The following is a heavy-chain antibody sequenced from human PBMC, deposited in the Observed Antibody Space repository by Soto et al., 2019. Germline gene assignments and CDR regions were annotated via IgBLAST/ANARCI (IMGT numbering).Heavy chain of an antibody. Sequence: PGGSLRLSCAASGFTFSSYAMHWVRQAPGKGLEWVAVIPYDGSNKYYADSVKGRFTISRDNSKNTLYLQMNSLRAEDTAVYYCARDSLCISPSCYSSGFDPWGQGTLVTVPS. CDR2: IPYDGSNK. CDR3: ARDSLCISPSCYSSGFDP. CDR1: GFTFSSYA. J-gene: IGHJ5*02. V-gene: IGHV3-30-3*01. D-gene: IGHD2-2*01.